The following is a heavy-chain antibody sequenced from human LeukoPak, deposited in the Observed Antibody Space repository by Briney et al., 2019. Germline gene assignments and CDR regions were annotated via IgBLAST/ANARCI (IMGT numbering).Heavy chain of an antibody. CDR3: ARGDIGYCSSTSCYTSLVELYYYYYYMDV. V-gene: IGHV4-59*01. D-gene: IGHD2-2*02. CDR1: GGSISSYY. CDR2: IYYSGST. Sequence: SETLSLTCTVSGGSISSYYRSWIRQPPGKGLEWIGYIYYSGSTNYNPSLKSRVTISVDTSKNQFSLKLSSVTAADTAVYYCARGDIGYCSSTSCYTSLVELYYYYYYMDVWGKGTTVTVSS. J-gene: IGHJ6*03.